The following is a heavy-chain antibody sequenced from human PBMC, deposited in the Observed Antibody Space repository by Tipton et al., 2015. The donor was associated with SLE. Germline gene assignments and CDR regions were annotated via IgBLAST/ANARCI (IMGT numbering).Heavy chain of an antibody. CDR2: ISYSGAT. V-gene: IGHV4-59*11. CDR1: GGSISGHY. J-gene: IGHJ4*02. Sequence: TLSLTCTVSGGSISGHYWSWVRQPPGKGLMLIESISYSGATSYNPSLKSRVTISVDTSKNHFSLSLISVTAADTAVYYCARSLSSTWYLDFWGQGIPVIVSS. D-gene: IGHD6-13*01. CDR3: ARSLSSTWYLDF.